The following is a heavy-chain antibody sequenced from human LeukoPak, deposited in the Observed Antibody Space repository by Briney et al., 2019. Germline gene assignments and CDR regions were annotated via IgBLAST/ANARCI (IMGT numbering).Heavy chain of an antibody. CDR1: GGSISSGDYY. CDR3: ARDRRYRYCTNGVCGYVDY. J-gene: IGHJ4*02. CDR2: IYYSGST. Sequence: PSETLSFTCTVSGGSISSGDYYWSWIRQPPGKGLEWIGYIYYSGSTYYNPSLKSRVTISVDTSKNQFSLKLSSVTAADTAVYCCARDRRYRYCTNGVCGYVDYWGQGTLVTVSS. V-gene: IGHV4-30-4*01. D-gene: IGHD2-8*01.